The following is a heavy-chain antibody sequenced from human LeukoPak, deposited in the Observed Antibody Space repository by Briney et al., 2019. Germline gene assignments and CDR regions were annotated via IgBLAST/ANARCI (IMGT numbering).Heavy chain of an antibody. CDR1: GYTFTTHY. J-gene: IGHJ4*02. CDR3: ARAAGDTYGYRYYFDY. Sequence: ASVNVSCKASGYTFTTHYMHWVRQAPGQGLEWMGLINPNGGSITYAQKFQGRVTMTRDTSTSTVYMELTSLRSEDTAVYYCARAAGDTYGYRYYFDYWGQGTLVAVSS. V-gene: IGHV1-46*01. CDR2: INPNGGSI. D-gene: IGHD5-18*01.